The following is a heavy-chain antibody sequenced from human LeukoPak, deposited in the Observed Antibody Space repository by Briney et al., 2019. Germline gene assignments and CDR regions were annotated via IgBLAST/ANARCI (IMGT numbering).Heavy chain of an antibody. CDR3: ARASYGSGSSPGY. D-gene: IGHD3-10*01. Sequence: QSGGSLRLSCAASGFTFSSYAMHWVRQAPGKGLEWVAVICNNSSYKYYADSVKGRFTISRDNSKNTLYLQMNSLRAEDTAVYYCARASYGSGSSPGYWGQGTLVTVSS. CDR1: GFTFSSYA. CDR2: ICNNSSYK. V-gene: IGHV3-30*04. J-gene: IGHJ4*02.